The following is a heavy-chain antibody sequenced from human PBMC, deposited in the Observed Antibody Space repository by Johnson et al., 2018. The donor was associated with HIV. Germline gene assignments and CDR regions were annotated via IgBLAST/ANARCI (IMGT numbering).Heavy chain of an antibody. V-gene: IGHV3-7*01. CDR2: IKQDGSEK. Sequence: VQLVESGGGLVQPGGSLRLSCAASGFTFSSYWMSWVRQAPGKGLEWVANIKQDGSEKYYVDSVQGRFTISRDNAKNSLYLQMNSLRAEDTAVYYCASSWFGELSYAFDIWGQGTMVTVSS. CDR3: ASSWFGELSYAFDI. J-gene: IGHJ3*02. D-gene: IGHD3-10*01. CDR1: GFTFSSYW.